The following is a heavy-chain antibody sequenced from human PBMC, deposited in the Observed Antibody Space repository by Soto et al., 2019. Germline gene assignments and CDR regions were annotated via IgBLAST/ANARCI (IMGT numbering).Heavy chain of an antibody. CDR2: IYHSGST. CDR1: GGSISSSNW. J-gene: IGHJ4*02. Sequence: QVQLQESGPGLVKPSGTLSLTCAVSGGSISSSNWWSWVRQPPGKGLEWIGEIYHSGSTNYNPSLKSRVTISVDKSKTQFSLKLSPVTAADTAVYYCARGRYCSGGSCYGSFDYWGQGTLVTVSS. CDR3: ARGRYCSGGSCYGSFDY. D-gene: IGHD2-15*01. V-gene: IGHV4-4*02.